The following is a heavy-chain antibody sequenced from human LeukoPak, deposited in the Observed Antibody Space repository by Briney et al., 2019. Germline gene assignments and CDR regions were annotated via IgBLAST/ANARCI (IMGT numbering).Heavy chain of an antibody. CDR3: ARSYCSGGSCPSAY. CDR1: GGSISSYY. D-gene: IGHD2-15*01. V-gene: IGHV4-59*01. J-gene: IGHJ4*02. Sequence: SETLSLTCTVSGGSISSYYWSWIRQPPGKGLEWIGYIYYSGSTNYNPSLKSRVTISVDTSKNQFSLKLSSVTAADTAVYYCARSYCSGGSCPSAYWGQGTLVTVSS. CDR2: IYYSGST.